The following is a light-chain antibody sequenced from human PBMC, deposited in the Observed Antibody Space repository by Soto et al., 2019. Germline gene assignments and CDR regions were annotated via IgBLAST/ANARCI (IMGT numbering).Light chain of an antibody. Sequence: EIVLTQSPVTLSVSPGERATLSCRASQSVTNSYLAWYQQKPGQAPRLLIFGASTRATGIPARFSGSGSGTDFTLTINSLEPDDFAVYYCQQRDSWPITFGQGTRLEIK. V-gene: IGKV3D-20*02. CDR2: GAS. J-gene: IGKJ5*01. CDR3: QQRDSWPIT. CDR1: QSVTNSY.